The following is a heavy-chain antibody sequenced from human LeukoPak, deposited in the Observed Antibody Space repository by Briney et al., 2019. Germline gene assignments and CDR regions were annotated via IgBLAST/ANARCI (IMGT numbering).Heavy chain of an antibody. CDR3: ARPRDVGAKAFDC. CDR2: ISNSGDST. V-gene: IGHV3-23*01. CDR1: GFTFSSYA. Sequence: PGGSLRLSCAASGFTFSSYALSWVRQAPGKGLEWVSAISNSGDSTYYADSVKGRFTISRDNSRNTLYLQMNSLRADDTAVYYCARPRDVGAKAFDCWGQGNLVTVSS. J-gene: IGHJ4*02. D-gene: IGHD1-26*01.